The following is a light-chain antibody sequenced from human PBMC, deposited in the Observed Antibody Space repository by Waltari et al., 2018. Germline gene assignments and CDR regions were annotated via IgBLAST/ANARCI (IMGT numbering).Light chain of an antibody. CDR1: QGISSY. V-gene: IGKV1-9*01. Sequence: DIQXTQSPSFLSASVGDRVTITCRASQGISSYLAWYQQKPGKAPKLLIYAASTLQSGVPSRXSGXXXGTEFTLXISSLQPEDFATYYCXQLNSXPXTFGQGXKVEIK. J-gene: IGKJ1*01. CDR2: AAS. CDR3: XQLNSXPXT.